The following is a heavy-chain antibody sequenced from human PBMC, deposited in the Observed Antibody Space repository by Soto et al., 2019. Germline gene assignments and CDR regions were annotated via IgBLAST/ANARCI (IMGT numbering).Heavy chain of an antibody. V-gene: IGHV1-8*01. CDR1: GYTVTNYD. CDR2: MSPNTETT. D-gene: IGHD2-21*02. CDR3: ARDYGGNSGWFDP. J-gene: IGHJ5*02. Sequence: QVQLVQSGAEVKKPGASVKVSCKASGYTVTNYDINWVRQASGQGLEWVGWMSPNTETTGYARKFQDRVTMTWDTSESTAYMELSSLVSEDTAVYYCARDYGGNSGWFDPWGQGTLVTVSS.